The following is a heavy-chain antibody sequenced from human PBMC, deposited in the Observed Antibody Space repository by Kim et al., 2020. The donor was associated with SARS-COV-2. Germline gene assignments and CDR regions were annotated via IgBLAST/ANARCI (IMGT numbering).Heavy chain of an antibody. CDR2: IYYSGST. Sequence: SETLSLTCTVSGGSISSGGYYWSWIRQHPGKGLEWIGYIYYSGSTYYNPSLKSGVTISVDTSKNQFSLKLSSVTAADTAVYYCARVSGIGELVYYFDYWGQGTLVTVSS. CDR3: ARVSGIGELVYYFDY. J-gene: IGHJ4*02. D-gene: IGHD3-10*01. V-gene: IGHV4-31*03. CDR1: GGSISSGGYY.